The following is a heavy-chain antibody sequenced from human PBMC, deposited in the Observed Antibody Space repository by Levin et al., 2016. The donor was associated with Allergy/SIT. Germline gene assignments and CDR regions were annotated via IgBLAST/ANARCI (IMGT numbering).Heavy chain of an antibody. J-gene: IGHJ6*02. V-gene: IGHV2-70*04. Sequence: WIRQPPGKALEWLARIDWDDEKFYSPSLKTRLTISKDTSKNQVVLTMTNMDPVDTATYFCARILPGPVVMGAHYYHGMDVWGQGTTVTVSS. CDR2: IDWDDEK. CDR3: ARILPGPVVMGAHYYHGMDV. D-gene: IGHD2-8*01.